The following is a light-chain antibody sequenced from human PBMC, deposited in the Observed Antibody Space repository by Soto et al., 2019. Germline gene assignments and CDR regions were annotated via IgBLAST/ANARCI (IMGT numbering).Light chain of an antibody. V-gene: IGKV1-39*01. CDR3: QQYYSFPFT. J-gene: IGKJ4*01. CDR1: QSVTSN. Sequence: DIQMTQSPSSLSASIGDRVTITCRASQSVTSNLNWYQQKFGETPKLLMYAASNLQGGVPSRFSGSGSGTDFTLTISCLQSEDFATYYCQQYYSFPFTFGGGTKVEIK. CDR2: AAS.